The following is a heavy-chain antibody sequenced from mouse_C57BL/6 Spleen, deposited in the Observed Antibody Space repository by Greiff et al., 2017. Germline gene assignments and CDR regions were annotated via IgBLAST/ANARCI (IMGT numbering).Heavy chain of an antibody. V-gene: IGHV1-80*01. CDR3: ARGLLRYGFAY. D-gene: IGHD1-1*01. Sequence: QVQLQQSGAELVKPGASVKISCKASGYAFSSYWMNWVKPRPGKGLEWIGQIYPGDGDTNYNGKFKGKATLTADKSSSTAYMQLSSLTSEDSAVYFCARGLLRYGFAYWGQGTLVTVSA. CDR1: GYAFSSYW. J-gene: IGHJ3*01. CDR2: IYPGDGDT.